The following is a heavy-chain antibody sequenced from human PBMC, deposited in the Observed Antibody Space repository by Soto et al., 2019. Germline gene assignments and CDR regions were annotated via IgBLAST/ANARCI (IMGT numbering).Heavy chain of an antibody. J-gene: IGHJ4*02. CDR3: ACVRAAAFVPFDF. D-gene: IGHD2-2*01. CDR1: GYTFADSG. CDR2: SSAYNGDT. Sequence: QVQLVQSGGEVKKPGASVKVSCKASGYTFADSGISWVRQAPGQGLEWLGWSSAYNGDTEYAQKFQGRVTMTTDTSTSTAYMELRSLTSDDTAVYYCACVRAAAFVPFDFWGQGTLVTVSS. V-gene: IGHV1-18*01.